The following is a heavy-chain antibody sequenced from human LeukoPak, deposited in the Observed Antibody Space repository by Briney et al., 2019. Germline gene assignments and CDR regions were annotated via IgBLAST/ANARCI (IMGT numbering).Heavy chain of an antibody. CDR2: IYSGGST. CDR1: GGSFSGYY. Sequence: ETLSLTCAVYGGSFSGYYWSWVRQAPGKGLEWVSVIYSGGSTYYADSVKGRFTISRDNSKSTLYIQMNSLRAEDTAVYYCARAMVRGLIMRRESRYYFDYWGQGTLVTVSS. J-gene: IGHJ4*02. V-gene: IGHV3-53*01. CDR3: ARAMVRGLIMRRESRYYFDY. D-gene: IGHD3-10*01.